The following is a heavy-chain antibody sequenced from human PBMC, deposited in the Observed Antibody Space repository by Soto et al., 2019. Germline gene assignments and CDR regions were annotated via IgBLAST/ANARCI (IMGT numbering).Heavy chain of an antibody. D-gene: IGHD2-8*01. V-gene: IGHV1-18*01. CDR2: VSHNNGHT. J-gene: IGHJ6*02. CDR3: SRDIESVTAKHFFYYYAMDV. Sequence: QGQLVQSGAEVKKPGASVKLSCKASGFTFSNYGLNWVRQAPGQGLEWMGWVSHNNGHTNYAQHLQGRVSMTTETSTSTAYMEMRGLAFAETAVYYCSRDIESVTAKHFFYYYAMDVWGQGTTVTVSS. CDR1: GFTFSNYG.